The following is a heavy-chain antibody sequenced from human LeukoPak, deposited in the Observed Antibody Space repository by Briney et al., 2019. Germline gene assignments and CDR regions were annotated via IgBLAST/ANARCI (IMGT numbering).Heavy chain of an antibody. V-gene: IGHV1-2*02. Sequence: ASVKVSCKASGYTFTGYYMHWVRQAPGQGLEWMGWINPNSGGTNYAQKFQGRVTMTRDTSISTAYMELSRLRSDDTAVYYCAREMGGGSSSSDYYYYYMDVWGKGTTVTVSS. J-gene: IGHJ6*03. CDR2: INPNSGGT. D-gene: IGHD6-13*01. CDR1: GYTFTGYY. CDR3: AREMGGGSSSSDYYYYYMDV.